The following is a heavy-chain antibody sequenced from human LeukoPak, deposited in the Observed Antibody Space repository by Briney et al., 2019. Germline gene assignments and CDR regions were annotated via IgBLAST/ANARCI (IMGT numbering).Heavy chain of an antibody. Sequence: QAGGSLRLSCAASGFTFSSYAMSWVRQAPGKGLEWVSAISGSGGSTYYADALKDRFIISRDNAKNTVSLEIRSLRAEDTAVYYCVGATTTTTIFAYWGQGTLLTVSS. CDR1: GFTFSSYA. CDR3: VGATTTTTIFAY. CDR2: ISGSGGST. J-gene: IGHJ4*02. V-gene: IGHV3-23*01. D-gene: IGHD1-26*01.